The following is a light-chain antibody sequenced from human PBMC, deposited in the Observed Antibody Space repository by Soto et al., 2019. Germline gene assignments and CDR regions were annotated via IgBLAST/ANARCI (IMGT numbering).Light chain of an antibody. Sequence: EILLTQSPATLSLYPGERATLSCRASQSVSSYLAWYQQKPGQAPRLLIYDASNRATGIPARFSGSGSGTDFTLTISSLEPEDFAVYYCQQSRNWPPMTFGQGTGLEI. CDR2: DAS. V-gene: IGKV3-11*01. CDR3: QQSRNWPPMT. CDR1: QSVSSY. J-gene: IGKJ5*01.